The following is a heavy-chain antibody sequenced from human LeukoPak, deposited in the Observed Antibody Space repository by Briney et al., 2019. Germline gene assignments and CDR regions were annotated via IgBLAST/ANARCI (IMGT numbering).Heavy chain of an antibody. CDR3: ARVGSVLMVYAPDY. V-gene: IGHV1-2*02. D-gene: IGHD2-8*01. CDR1: GYTFTGYY. CDR2: ITPNTGGT. Sequence: ASVKVSCKASGYTFTGYYIHWVRQAPGQGLEWMGWITPNTGGTNYAQKFQGRVTMTRDTSISTAYMELSRLRSDDTAVYYCARVGSVLMVYAPDYWGQGTLVTVSS. J-gene: IGHJ4*02.